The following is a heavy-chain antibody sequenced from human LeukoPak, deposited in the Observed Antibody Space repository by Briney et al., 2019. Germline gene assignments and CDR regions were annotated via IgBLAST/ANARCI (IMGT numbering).Heavy chain of an antibody. CDR3: ARPYYYDSSGYFY. J-gene: IGHJ4*02. D-gene: IGHD3-22*01. Sequence: GGSLRLSCAASGFTFSSYAMHWVRQAPGKGLEWVAVISYDGSNKYYADSVKGRFTNSRDNSKNTLYLQMNSLRAEDTAVYYCARPYYYDSSGYFYWGQGTLVTVSS. CDR2: ISYDGSNK. V-gene: IGHV3-30-3*01. CDR1: GFTFSSYA.